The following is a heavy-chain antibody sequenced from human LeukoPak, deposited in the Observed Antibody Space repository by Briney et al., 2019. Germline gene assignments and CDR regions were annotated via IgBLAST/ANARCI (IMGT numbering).Heavy chain of an antibody. Sequence: PGGSLRLSCAASEFTVSNNYMSWVRQAPGKGLEWVSLIYSGGNTYYADSVRGRFSISRDNSKNTLYLQMNSLRAEDTAIYYCAVYSSLDYWSQGTLVTVSS. D-gene: IGHD3-22*01. V-gene: IGHV3-53*01. CDR1: EFTVSNNY. CDR2: IYSGGNT. J-gene: IGHJ4*02. CDR3: AVYSSLDY.